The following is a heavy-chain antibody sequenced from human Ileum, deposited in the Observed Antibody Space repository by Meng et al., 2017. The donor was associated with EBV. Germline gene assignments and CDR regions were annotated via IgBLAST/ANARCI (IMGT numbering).Heavy chain of an antibody. CDR1: SYSFAGYY. J-gene: IGHJ2*01. Sequence: QVQLAQSGAEVKKPGASLKAACKASSYSFAGYYMHGVRQAPGQGLEWMGRINPNSGGANYAQKFQGRVTMTRDTSISTAYMELSRLRSDDTAVYYCAREGLVGDPRYFDLWGRGTLVTVSS. D-gene: IGHD3-16*01. V-gene: IGHV1-2*06. CDR2: INPNSGGA. CDR3: AREGLVGDPRYFDL.